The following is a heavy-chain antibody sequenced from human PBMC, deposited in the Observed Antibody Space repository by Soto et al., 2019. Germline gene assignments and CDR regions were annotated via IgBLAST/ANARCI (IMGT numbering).Heavy chain of an antibody. CDR3: ASAMVRGNSFGFDY. CDR1: GGSISSGGYY. D-gene: IGHD3-10*01. CDR2: IYYSGST. Sequence: QVQLQESGPGLVKPSQTLSLTCTVSGGSISSGGYYWSWIRQHPGKGLEWIGYIYYSGSTYYNQSLEGRVTISVDTSKNQFSLKLSYVTAADTAVYYCASAMVRGNSFGFDYWGQGTLVTVSS. J-gene: IGHJ4*02. V-gene: IGHV4-31*03.